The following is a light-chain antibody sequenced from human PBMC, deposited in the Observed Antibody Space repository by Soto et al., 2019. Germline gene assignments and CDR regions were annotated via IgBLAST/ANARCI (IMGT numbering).Light chain of an antibody. V-gene: IGKV1-39*01. CDR3: QQTYSTPYT. Sequence: DIKMTQSPSSLSASVGDRIIITCRASQTISKYLNWYHQRPGKAPQLLIYAASSLQSGVPPKFSGSRSGTDFALTISNLQPEDCATYICQQTYSTPYTFGQGTNLEIK. CDR2: AAS. CDR1: QTISKY. J-gene: IGKJ2*01.